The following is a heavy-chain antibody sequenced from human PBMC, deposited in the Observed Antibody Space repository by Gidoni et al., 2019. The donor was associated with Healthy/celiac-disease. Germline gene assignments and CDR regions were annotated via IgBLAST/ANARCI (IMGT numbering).Heavy chain of an antibody. CDR2: IYYSGST. CDR1: GGPISSYY. V-gene: IGHV4-59*01. Sequence: QVQLQESGPGLVKPSETLSLTCTVSGGPISSYYWSWIRQPPGKGLEWIGYIYYSGSTNYNPSLKSRVTISVDTSKNQFSLKLSSVTAADTAVYYCASADGGNSDYWYFDLWGRGTLVTVSS. D-gene: IGHD2-21*02. CDR3: ASADGGNSDYWYFDL. J-gene: IGHJ2*01.